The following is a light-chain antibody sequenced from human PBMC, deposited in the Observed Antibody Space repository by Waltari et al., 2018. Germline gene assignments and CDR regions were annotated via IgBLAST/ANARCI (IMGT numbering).Light chain of an antibody. Sequence: EIVLTQSPATLSMSPGESATLSCRASQSVNKSLAWYQQRPGQAPRLLIYDASNRATGIPARFSGSGSGTEFTLTISSLEPEDFALYYCQHRGTWPLSFGPGTTV. V-gene: IGKV3-11*01. CDR1: QSVNKS. J-gene: IGKJ3*01. CDR2: DAS. CDR3: QHRGTWPLS.